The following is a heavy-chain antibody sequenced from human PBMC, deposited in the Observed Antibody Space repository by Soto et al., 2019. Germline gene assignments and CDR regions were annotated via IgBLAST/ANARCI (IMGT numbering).Heavy chain of an antibody. D-gene: IGHD6-19*01. CDR1: GFTFSSYA. J-gene: IGHJ5*02. CDR2: ISGSGVST. Sequence: EVQLLESGGGLVQPGGSLRLSCAASGFTFSSYAMSWVRQAPGKGLEWVSAISGSGVSTFYADSVKGRFTISRDNSKNTLYLRMNSLRVEDTAVYYCAKDPGTSSGWCEGVAWGQGTLVTVSS. V-gene: IGHV3-23*01. CDR3: AKDPGTSSGWCEGVA.